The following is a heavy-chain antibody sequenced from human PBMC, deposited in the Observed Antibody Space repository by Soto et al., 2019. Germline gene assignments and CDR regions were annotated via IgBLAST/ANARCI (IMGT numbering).Heavy chain of an antibody. D-gene: IGHD6-6*01. Sequence: GGSLRLSCVASGFDLTSSRMNWVRQAPGKGLEWVASISGSGKDTFYRHSVKGRFAISRDSAGTSLFLRMDSVKVEDTAVYHCARVNLVDGSAFYCAMAVWGPGTGVTVSS. CDR3: ARVNLVDGSAFYCAMAV. J-gene: IGHJ6*02. CDR1: GFDLTSSR. V-gene: IGHV3-21*01. CDR2: ISGSGKDT.